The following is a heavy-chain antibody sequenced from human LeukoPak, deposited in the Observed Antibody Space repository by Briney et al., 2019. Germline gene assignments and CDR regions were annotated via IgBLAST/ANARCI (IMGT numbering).Heavy chain of an antibody. CDR1: GFTFSSYS. Sequence: GGSLRLSCAASGFTFSSYSMNWVRQAPGKGLEWVSSISSSSSYIYYADLVKGRFTISRDNAKNSLYLQMNSLRAEDTAVYYCARIEGYDAFDIWGQGTMVTVSS. CDR2: ISSSSSYI. D-gene: IGHD3-22*01. CDR3: ARIEGYDAFDI. J-gene: IGHJ3*02. V-gene: IGHV3-21*01.